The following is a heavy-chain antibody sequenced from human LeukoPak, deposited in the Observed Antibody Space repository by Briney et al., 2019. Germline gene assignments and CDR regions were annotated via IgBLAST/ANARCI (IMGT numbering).Heavy chain of an antibody. Sequence: ASVKVSCKASGYTFTSYYMHWVRQAPGQGLEWMGIINPSGGSTSYAQKFQGRVTLTRDVSTSTDYLELSSPRSEDTAVYYCARDNSVRDTAWWFDPWGQGTRVTVSS. CDR3: ARDNSVRDTAWWFDP. D-gene: IGHD2-21*02. J-gene: IGHJ5*02. CDR2: INPSGGST. CDR1: GYTFTSYY. V-gene: IGHV1-46*01.